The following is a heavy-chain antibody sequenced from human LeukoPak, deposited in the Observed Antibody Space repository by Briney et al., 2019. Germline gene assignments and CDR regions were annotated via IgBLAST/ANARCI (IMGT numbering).Heavy chain of an antibody. CDR2: ISSSGSTI. D-gene: IGHD4-17*01. J-gene: IGHJ4*02. CDR3: ARQEVDYGVPAGFHN. Sequence: GGSLRLSCAASGFTFSSYEMNWVRQAPGKGLEWVSYISSSGSTIYHADSVKGRFTISRDNAKNALYLQMNSLRAEDTAVYYCARQEVDYGVPAGFHNWGQGTLVTVSS. CDR1: GFTFSSYE. V-gene: IGHV3-48*03.